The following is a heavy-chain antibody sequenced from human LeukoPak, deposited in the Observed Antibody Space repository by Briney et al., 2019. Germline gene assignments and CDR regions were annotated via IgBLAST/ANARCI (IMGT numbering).Heavy chain of an antibody. D-gene: IGHD6-13*01. CDR2: MSYDGSNK. Sequence: PGGSLRLSCAASGFTFSSYAMHWVRRAPGKGLEWVAVMSYDGSNKYYADSVKGRFTISRDNSKNTLYLQMNSLRAEDTAVYYCASGAAAADPSDYWGQGTLVTVSS. CDR3: ASGAAAADPSDY. CDR1: GFTFSSYA. J-gene: IGHJ4*02. V-gene: IGHV3-30-3*02.